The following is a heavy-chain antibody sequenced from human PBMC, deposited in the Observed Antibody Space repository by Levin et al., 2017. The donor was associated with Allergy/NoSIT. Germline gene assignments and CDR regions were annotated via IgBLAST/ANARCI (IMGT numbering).Heavy chain of an antibody. Sequence: LSLTCAVSGFSFSTYSMNWVRQAPGKGLEWVSSISTSSNYIYYADSVKGRFTISSDNAKNSLFLQMNSLRAEDTAVYYCARLSPNAFDIWGQGTMVTVSS. J-gene: IGHJ3*02. CDR3: ARLSPNAFDI. V-gene: IGHV3-21*01. CDR2: ISTSSNYI. CDR1: GFSFSTYS.